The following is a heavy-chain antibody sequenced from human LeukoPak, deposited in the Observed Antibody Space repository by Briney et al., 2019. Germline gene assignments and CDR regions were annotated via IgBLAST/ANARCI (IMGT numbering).Heavy chain of an antibody. Sequence: ASVKVSCKASGYTFTSYDINWVRQATGQGLEWMGWMNPNSGNTGYAQKLQGRVTMTTDTSTSTAYMELRSLRSDDTAVYYCARVRSGCDYWGQGTLVTVSS. CDR1: GYTFTSYD. D-gene: IGHD5-12*01. J-gene: IGHJ4*02. CDR3: ARVRSGCDY. CDR2: MNPNSGNT. V-gene: IGHV1-8*02.